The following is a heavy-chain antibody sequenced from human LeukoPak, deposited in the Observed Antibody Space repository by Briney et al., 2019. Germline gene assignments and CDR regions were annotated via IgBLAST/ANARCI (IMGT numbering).Heavy chain of an antibody. J-gene: IGHJ6*02. CDR2: IYYSGST. CDR1: GGSISSSSYY. CDR3: ARQTTDRDYYYYYYGMDV. V-gene: IGHV4-39*07. Sequence: PSETLSLTCTVSGGSISSSSYYWGWIRQPPGKGLEWIGSIYYSGSTYYNPSLKSRVTISVDTSKNQFSLKLSSVTAADTAVYYCARQTTDRDYYYYYYGMDVWGQGTTVTVSS. D-gene: IGHD1-1*01.